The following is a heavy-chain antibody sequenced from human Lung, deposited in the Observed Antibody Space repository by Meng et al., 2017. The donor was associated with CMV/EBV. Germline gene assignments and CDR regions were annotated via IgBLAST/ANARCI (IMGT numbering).Heavy chain of an antibody. CDR2: IRNKGYGGTT. CDR3: ARGEFKSSSSLYY. CDR1: GFTFGDYP. D-gene: IGHD6-6*01. Sequence: GGSLRLXCTASGFTFGDYPMTWVRQAPGKGLEWIGFIRNKGYGGTTEYAASVKGRFIISRDDSRSIAYLQMNSLKTEDTAVYYCARGEFKSSSSLYYWGQGTLVTVSS. V-gene: IGHV3-49*04. J-gene: IGHJ4*02.